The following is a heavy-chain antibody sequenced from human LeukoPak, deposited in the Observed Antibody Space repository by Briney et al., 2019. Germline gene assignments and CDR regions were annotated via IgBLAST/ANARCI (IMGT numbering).Heavy chain of an antibody. CDR3: ARAAVSGTYEH. CDR2: TYYRSKWYN. V-gene: IGHV6-1*01. Sequence: SQTLSRTSAISGDSVSSNSAAWSWIKQSPSRNLEWLGRTYYRSKWYNDYAVSVKSRITINPDTSKNQLSLQLNSVTPEDTAVYYCARAAVSGTYEHWGQGTLVTVSS. CDR1: GDSVSSNSAA. D-gene: IGHD1-26*01. J-gene: IGHJ1*01.